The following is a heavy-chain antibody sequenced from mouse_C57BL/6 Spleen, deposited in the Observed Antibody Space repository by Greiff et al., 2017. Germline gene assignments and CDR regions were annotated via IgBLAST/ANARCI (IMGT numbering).Heavy chain of an antibody. V-gene: IGHV1-22*01. CDR1: GYTFTDYN. CDR2: INPNNGGT. J-gene: IGHJ1*03. D-gene: IGHD4-1*01. Sequence: VQLQQSGPELVKPGASVKMSCKASGYTFTDYNMHWVKQSHGKSLEWIGYINPNNGGTSYNQKFKGKATLTVNKSSSTAYMELRSLTSEDSAVYYCARETGRDWYFDVWGTGTTVTVSS. CDR3: ARETGRDWYFDV.